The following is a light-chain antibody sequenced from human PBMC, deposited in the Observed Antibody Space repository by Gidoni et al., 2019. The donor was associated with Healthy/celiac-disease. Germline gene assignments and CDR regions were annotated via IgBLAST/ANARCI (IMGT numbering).Light chain of an antibody. J-gene: IGLJ2*01. CDR2: YDS. V-gene: IGLV3-21*04. Sequence: SYVLTQPPSVSVAPGKKARITCGGTNIGSKSVHWYQQKPGQAPVLFIYYDSDRPSVIPERFSGSNSGNTATLTISRVEAGDEADYYCQVWDSSSDHPVFGGGTKLTVL. CDR3: QVWDSSSDHPV. CDR1: NIGSKS.